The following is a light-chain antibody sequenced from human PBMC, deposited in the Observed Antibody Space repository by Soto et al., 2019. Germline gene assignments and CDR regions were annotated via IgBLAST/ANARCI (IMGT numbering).Light chain of an antibody. CDR3: QTWGTGDVV. Sequence: QPVLTQSPSASASLGASVKLTCTLSSGHGSYAIAWHQQQPEKGPRYLMKLNSDGSHSKGDGIPDRFSGSSSGAERYLTISSLQSEDEADYYCQTWGTGDVVFGGGTKLTVL. J-gene: IGLJ2*01. CDR1: SGHGSYA. CDR2: LNSDGSH. V-gene: IGLV4-69*01.